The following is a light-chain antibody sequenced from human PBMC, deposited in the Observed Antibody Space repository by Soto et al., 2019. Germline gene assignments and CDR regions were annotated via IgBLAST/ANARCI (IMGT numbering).Light chain of an antibody. CDR3: QSFDSRLSGWV. Sequence: QSVLTQPPSVSGAPGQRVTISCTGSSSNIGTGYDVHWYQHLPGTAPKLVLHGNTDRPSGVPDPFSGSKSGTSASLAITGLQAEDEAEYYCQSFDSRLSGWVFGGGTKVTVL. J-gene: IGLJ3*02. CDR1: SSNIGTGYD. CDR2: GNT. V-gene: IGLV1-40*01.